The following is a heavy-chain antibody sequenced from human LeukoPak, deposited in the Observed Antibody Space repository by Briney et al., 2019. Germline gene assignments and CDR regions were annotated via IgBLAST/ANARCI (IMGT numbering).Heavy chain of an antibody. V-gene: IGHV1-8*01. Sequence: GASVKVSCKASGYTFTSYDINWVRQATGQGLEWMGWMNPNSGNTGYAQKFQGRVTMTRNTSISTAYMELSSLRSEDTAVYYCARGDTWIQSYRYYGMDVWGQGPRSPSP. CDR2: MNPNSGNT. D-gene: IGHD5-18*01. CDR3: ARGDTWIQSYRYYGMDV. J-gene: IGHJ6*02. CDR1: GYTFTSYD.